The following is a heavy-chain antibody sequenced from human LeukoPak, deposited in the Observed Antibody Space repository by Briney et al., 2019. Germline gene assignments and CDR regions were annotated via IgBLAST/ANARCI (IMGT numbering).Heavy chain of an antibody. CDR1: GFTFSSYE. Sequence: GGSLRLSCAASGFTFSSYEMNWVRQAPGKGLEWVASIRQDGSEKYYVDSVKGRFTISRDNAKNTVYLQMNSLRAEDTAVYYCGRDKKYGLDVWGQGTTVTVSS. CDR2: IRQDGSEK. V-gene: IGHV3-7*01. J-gene: IGHJ6*02. CDR3: GRDKKYGLDV.